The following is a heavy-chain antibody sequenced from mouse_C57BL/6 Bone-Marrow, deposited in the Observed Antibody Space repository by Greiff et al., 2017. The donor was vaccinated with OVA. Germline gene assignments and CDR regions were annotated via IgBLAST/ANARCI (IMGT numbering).Heavy chain of an antibody. CDR2: IDPSDSYT. D-gene: IGHD1-1*01. V-gene: IGHV1-59*01. J-gene: IGHJ4*01. CDR1: GYTFTSYW. CDR3: ARDPITTVVGDYYAMDY. Sequence: QVQLQQPGAELVRPGTSVKLSCKASGYTFTSYWMHWVKQRPGQGLEWIGVIDPSDSYTNYNQKFKGKATLTVDTSSSTAYMQLSSLTSEDSAVYYCARDPITTVVGDYYAMDYWGQGTSVTVSS.